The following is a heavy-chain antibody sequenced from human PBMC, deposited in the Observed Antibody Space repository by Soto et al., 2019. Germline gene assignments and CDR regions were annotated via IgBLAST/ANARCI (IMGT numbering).Heavy chain of an antibody. J-gene: IGHJ6*02. Sequence: PGESLKISCKGSGYSFTSYWISWVRQMPVKGLEWMGRIDPSDSYTNYSPSFQGHVTISADKSISTAYLQWSSLKASDTAMYYCARRRRNDIVVAPIGLDVWGQGTTVTVS. CDR1: GYSFTSYW. CDR2: IDPSDSYT. D-gene: IGHD2-15*01. CDR3: ARRRRNDIVVAPIGLDV. V-gene: IGHV5-10-1*01.